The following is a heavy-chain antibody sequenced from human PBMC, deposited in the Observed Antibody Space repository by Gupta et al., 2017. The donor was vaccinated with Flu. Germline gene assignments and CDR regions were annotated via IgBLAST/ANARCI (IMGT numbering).Heavy chain of an antibody. CDR2: VYSSGST. Sequence: GSISTTTHYWGWIRQPPGKGLEWIGSVYSSGSTYCSPSLKSRVTISVDTSKNQFSLRLSSVTAADTAIYFCAREVIENYYSYYMDVWGKGTTVTVSS. D-gene: IGHD2-21*01. CDR3: AREVIENYYSYYMDV. J-gene: IGHJ6*03. V-gene: IGHV4-39*01. CDR1: GSISTTTHY.